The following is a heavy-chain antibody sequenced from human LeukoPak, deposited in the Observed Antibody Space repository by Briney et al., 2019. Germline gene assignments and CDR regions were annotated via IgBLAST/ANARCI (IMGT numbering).Heavy chain of an antibody. V-gene: IGHV3-11*06. CDR3: AKGLYISTWYVDY. CDR2: ISSSSTST. J-gene: IGHJ4*02. Sequence: PGGSLRLSCAASGFTFSDYYMSWIRQAPGKGLEWVSYISSSSTSTNYADSVKGRFTFSRDNAKNSLYLQMNSLRAEDSAVYYCAKGLYISTWYVDYWGQGTLVTVSS. D-gene: IGHD6-13*01. CDR1: GFTFSDYY.